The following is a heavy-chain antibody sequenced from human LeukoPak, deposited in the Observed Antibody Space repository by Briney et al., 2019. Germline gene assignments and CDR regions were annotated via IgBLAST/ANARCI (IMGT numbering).Heavy chain of an antibody. J-gene: IGHJ4*02. V-gene: IGHV3-30*02. Sequence: GGSLRLSCAASGFTFSSYGMHWVRQAPGKGLEWVAFIRYDGSNKYYADSVKGRFTISRDNSKNTLYLQMNSLRAEDTAVYYCAKEAELRFLEWSFDYWGQGTLVTVSS. D-gene: IGHD3-3*01. CDR1: GFTFSSYG. CDR3: AKEAELRFLEWSFDY. CDR2: IRYDGSNK.